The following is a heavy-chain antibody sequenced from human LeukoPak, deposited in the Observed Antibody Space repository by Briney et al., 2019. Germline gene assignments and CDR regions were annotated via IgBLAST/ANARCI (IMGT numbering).Heavy chain of an antibody. V-gene: IGHV3-74*01. D-gene: IGHD6-13*01. J-gene: IGHJ4*02. Sequence: PGGSLRLSCAASGFTFSTYWMHWVRQAPGKGLVWVSRINGDGASRNYADSVKGRFTISRDNAKNTLYLQMNSLRAEDTAVYYCASASSHRIAAGGDYWGQGTLVTVSS. CDR2: INGDGASR. CDR1: GFTFSTYW. CDR3: ASASSHRIAAGGDY.